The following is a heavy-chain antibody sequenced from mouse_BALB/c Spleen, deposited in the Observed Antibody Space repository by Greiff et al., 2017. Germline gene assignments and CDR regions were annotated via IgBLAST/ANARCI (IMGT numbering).Heavy chain of an antibody. CDR3: ARDSGWFAD. V-gene: IGHV5-6-5*01. J-gene: IGHJ3*01. CDR1: GFTFSSYA. CDR2: ISSGGST. D-gene: IGHD6-1*01. Sequence: EVHLVESGGGLVKPGGSLKLSCAASGFTFSSYAMSWVRQTPVKRLEWVASISSGGSTYYPDSVKGRFTISRDNARNILYLQMSSPRAEDAAMYYWARDSGWFADWGQGTLVTVSA.